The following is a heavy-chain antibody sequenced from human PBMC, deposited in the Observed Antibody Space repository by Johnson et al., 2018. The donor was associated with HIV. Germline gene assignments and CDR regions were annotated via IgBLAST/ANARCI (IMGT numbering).Heavy chain of an antibody. CDR1: GFTFSSYA. CDR2: IYGGGDT. J-gene: IGHJ3*02. D-gene: IGHD1-7*01. Sequence: VQLVESGGGVVQPGRSLRLSCAASGFTFSSYAMHWVRQVPGRGLEWVSVIYGGGDTYYADSVKGRFTISRDNSKNTLSLQMNSLRAEDTAVYYCARVGWELGGAFDIWGQGTMVTVSS. CDR3: ARVGWELGGAFDI. V-gene: IGHV3-66*01.